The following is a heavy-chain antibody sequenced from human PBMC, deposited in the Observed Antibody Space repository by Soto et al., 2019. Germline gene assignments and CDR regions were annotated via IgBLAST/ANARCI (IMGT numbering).Heavy chain of an antibody. D-gene: IGHD3-22*01. CDR2: ISGSGGST. CDR3: AKNYDSSGYYYYYGMDV. CDR1: GFTCSSYA. J-gene: IGHJ6*02. V-gene: IGHV3-23*01. Sequence: GGSLRLSCAASGFTCSSYAMSWVRQAPGKGLEWVSAISGSGGSTYYADSVKGRFTISRDNSKNTLYLQMNSLRAEDTAVYYCAKNYDSSGYYYYYGMDVWGQGTTVTVSS.